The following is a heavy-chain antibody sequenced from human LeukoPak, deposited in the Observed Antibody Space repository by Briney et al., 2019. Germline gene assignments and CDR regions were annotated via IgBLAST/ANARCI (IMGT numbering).Heavy chain of an antibody. D-gene: IGHD3-10*01. J-gene: IGHJ3*02. V-gene: IGHV3-21*01. CDR2: INSDSNYI. CDR1: GFTFRSYS. Sequence: GESLRLSCAASGFTFRSYSMNWVRQAPGKGLEWVSPINSDSNYIYYADSVQGRFTISRDNAKDSLYLQMNSLRAEDTAVYYCAVAYYYGSGDAFDIWGQGTKVTVSS. CDR3: AVAYYYGSGDAFDI.